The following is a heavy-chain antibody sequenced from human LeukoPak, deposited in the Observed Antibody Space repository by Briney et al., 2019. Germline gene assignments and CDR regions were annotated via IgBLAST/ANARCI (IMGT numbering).Heavy chain of an antibody. J-gene: IGHJ5*02. V-gene: IGHV4-39*01. CDR2: IYYSGST. Sequence: PSETLSLTCSVSGGSISSSDYYWAWIRQPPEKGLEWIGSIYYSGSTYYNPSLKSRVIISADTSKNQFSLRLRSVTAADTAIYYCARRSDGGEFSDWFDPWGQGTLVTVSS. CDR1: GGSISSSDYY. D-gene: IGHD4-23*01. CDR3: ARRSDGGEFSDWFDP.